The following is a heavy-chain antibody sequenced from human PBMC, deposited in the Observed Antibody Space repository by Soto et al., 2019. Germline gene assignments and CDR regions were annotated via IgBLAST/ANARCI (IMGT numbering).Heavy chain of an antibody. V-gene: IGHV5-51*01. Sequence: GESLKISGKGSGYWFTSYWIAWVRQMPGKGLEWMGIIYPGDSDTRYSPSFQGQVTISVDKSITTAYLQWSSLRASDTAVYYCARALGRITLIVWGQGTPVTVSS. CDR2: IYPGDSDT. D-gene: IGHD3-22*01. CDR1: GYWFTSYW. CDR3: ARALGRITLIV. J-gene: IGHJ6*02.